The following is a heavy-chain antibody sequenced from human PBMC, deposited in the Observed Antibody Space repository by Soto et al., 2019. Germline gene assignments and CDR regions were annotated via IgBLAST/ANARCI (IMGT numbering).Heavy chain of an antibody. J-gene: IGHJ4*02. D-gene: IGHD2-2*01. CDR1: GYSFTSYW. CDR3: ARIMEVPAAMRTPCYFDY. Sequence: GESLKISCKGSGYSFTSYWIGWVRQMPGKGLEWMGIIYPGDSDTRYSPSFQGQVTISADKSISTAYLQWSSLKASDTAMYYCARIMEVPAAMRTPCYFDYWGQGTLVTVSS. V-gene: IGHV5-51*01. CDR2: IYPGDSDT.